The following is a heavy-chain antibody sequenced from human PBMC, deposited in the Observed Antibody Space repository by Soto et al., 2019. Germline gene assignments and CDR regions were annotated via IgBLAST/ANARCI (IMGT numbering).Heavy chain of an antibody. CDR1: GGSISSGGYY. J-gene: IGHJ6*02. Sequence: TSETLSLTCTVSGGSISSGGYYWSWIRQHPGKGLEWIGYIYYSGSTYYNPSLKSRFTISVDKSKNQLSLKLSSVTAEDTAVYYCARDASSGYPSDYYYYGMDVWGQGTTVTVSS. V-gene: IGHV4-31*03. CDR2: IYYSGST. D-gene: IGHD3-22*01. CDR3: ARDASSGYPSDYYYYGMDV.